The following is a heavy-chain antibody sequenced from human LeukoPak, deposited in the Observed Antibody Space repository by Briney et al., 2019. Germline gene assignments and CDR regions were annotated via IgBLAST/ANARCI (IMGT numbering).Heavy chain of an antibody. Sequence: GESLKISCKGSGYSFTSYWIGWVRQMPGKGLEWMGIIYPGDSDTRYSPSSQGQVTISADKSISTAYLQWSSLKASDTAMYYCARRGYCSGGSCYFDAFDIWGQGTMVTVSS. CDR3: ARRGYCSGGSCYFDAFDI. V-gene: IGHV5-51*01. CDR2: IYPGDSDT. J-gene: IGHJ3*02. D-gene: IGHD2-15*01. CDR1: GYSFTSYW.